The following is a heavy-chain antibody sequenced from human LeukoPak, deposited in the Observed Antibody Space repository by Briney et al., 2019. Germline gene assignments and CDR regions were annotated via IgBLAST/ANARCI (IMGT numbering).Heavy chain of an antibody. CDR2: INHSGST. CDR3: ARGRVLLWFGELLYNWFDP. V-gene: IGHV4-34*01. D-gene: IGHD3-10*01. Sequence: PSETLSLTCAVSGGSFSGYYWSWIRQPPGKGLEWIGEINHSGSTNYNPSLKSRVTISVDTSKNQFSLKLSSVTAADTAVYYCARGRVLLWFGELLYNWFDPWGQGTLVTVSS. J-gene: IGHJ5*02. CDR1: GGSFSGYY.